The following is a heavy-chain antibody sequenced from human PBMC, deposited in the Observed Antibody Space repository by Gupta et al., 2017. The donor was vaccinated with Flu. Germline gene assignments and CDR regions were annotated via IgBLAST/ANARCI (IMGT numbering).Heavy chain of an antibody. CDR2: IYYSGGT. CDR1: GGSISSFY. D-gene: IGHD1-26*01. Sequence: QVQLQASGPGLVKPSETLSLTCNVSGGSISSFYWNWIRQPPGKGLEWIGFIYYSGGTYYNPSLKSRVTMSIDTSKNQFSLKLSSVTAADTAVYYCARDRGSFLNYFYYYGMDVWGQGTTVTVSS. J-gene: IGHJ6*02. CDR3: ARDRGSFLNYFYYYGMDV. V-gene: IGHV4-59*01.